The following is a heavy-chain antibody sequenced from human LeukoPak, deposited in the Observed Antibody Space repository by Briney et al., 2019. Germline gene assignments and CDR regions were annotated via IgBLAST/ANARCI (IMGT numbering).Heavy chain of an antibody. CDR2: IIPILGIA. CDR3: ARDGDSSGYPPTPLDY. J-gene: IGHJ4*02. Sequence: SVKVSCKASGGTFSSYAISWVRQAPGQGLEWMGRIIPILGIANYAQKFQGRVTITADKSTSTAYMELSSLRSEDTAVYYCARDGDSSGYPPTPLDYWGQGTLVTVSS. CDR1: GGTFSSYA. D-gene: IGHD3-22*01. V-gene: IGHV1-69*04.